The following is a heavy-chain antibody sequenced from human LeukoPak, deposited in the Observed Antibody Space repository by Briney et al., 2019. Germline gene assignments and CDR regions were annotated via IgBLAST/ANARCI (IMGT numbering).Heavy chain of an antibody. V-gene: IGHV3-33*01. J-gene: IGHJ4*02. D-gene: IGHD5-24*01. Sequence: GRSLRLSCAASGFTFSSYGMPWVRQAPGKGLEWVAVIWYDGSNKYYADSVKGRFTISRDNSKNTLYLQMNSLRAEDTAVYYCARGDGYGENWGQGTLVTVSS. CDR1: GFTFSSYG. CDR3: ARGDGYGEN. CDR2: IWYDGSNK.